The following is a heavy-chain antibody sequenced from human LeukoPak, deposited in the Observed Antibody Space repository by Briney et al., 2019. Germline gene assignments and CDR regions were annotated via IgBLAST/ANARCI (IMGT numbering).Heavy chain of an antibody. CDR1: GFTFRSYG. CDR3: ARDWKYCSGGSCYGGFDY. CDR2: KWYDGSKK. J-gene: IGHJ4*02. V-gene: IGHV3-33*01. Sequence: PGTSLRLSCAGSGFTFRSYGMHWVRQAPGKGLEWVAVKWYDGSKKYYADSVKGRFTISRDNSKNTLYLQMNSLRAEDTAVYYCARDWKYCSGGSCYGGFDYWGQGTLVTVSS. D-gene: IGHD2-15*01.